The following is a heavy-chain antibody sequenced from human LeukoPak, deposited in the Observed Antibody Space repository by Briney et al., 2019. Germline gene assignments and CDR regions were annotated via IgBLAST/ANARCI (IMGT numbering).Heavy chain of an antibody. CDR3: ARGPNSNWSGLDF. D-gene: IGHD6-6*01. Sequence: GGSLRLYCTASGFSFSGHWMHWARQVPGKGLVWVSRISPTGSTTSYADSVKGRFTVSRDNAKNTLYLQVNNLRAEDTAVYYCARGPNSNWSGLDFWGQGTLLTVSS. J-gene: IGHJ4*02. CDR1: GFSFSGHW. CDR2: ISPTGSTT. V-gene: IGHV3-74*01.